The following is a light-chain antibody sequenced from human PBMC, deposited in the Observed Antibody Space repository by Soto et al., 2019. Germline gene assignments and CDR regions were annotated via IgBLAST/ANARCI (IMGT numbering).Light chain of an antibody. CDR1: QSISSRY. V-gene: IGKV3-20*01. J-gene: IGKJ2*01. CDR2: LAS. CDR3: QQYTA. Sequence: ENVLTQSPGTLSLSPGERATLSCRASQSISSRYLAWYQQKPGQAPRLLIYLASRRATGIPDRFSGSGSGTDFTLTISRLEPEDFAVYYCQQYTAFGQGTKLEIK.